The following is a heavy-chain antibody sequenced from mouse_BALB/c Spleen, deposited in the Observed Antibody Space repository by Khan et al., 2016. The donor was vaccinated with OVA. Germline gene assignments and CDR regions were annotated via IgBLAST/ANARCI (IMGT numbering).Heavy chain of an antibody. Sequence: QVHVKQSGAELARPGASVKMSCKASGYTFTTYTIHWVKQRPGQGLEWIGYIIPTNDYTNYNQKFKDRATLTADKSSSKAYMQLSSLTSEDSAVYYCAREGAYYRSDGWFAYWGQGTLVTVSA. CDR3: AREGAYYRSDGWFAY. J-gene: IGHJ3*01. CDR2: IIPTNDYT. CDR1: GYTFTTYT. D-gene: IGHD2-14*01. V-gene: IGHV1-4*01.